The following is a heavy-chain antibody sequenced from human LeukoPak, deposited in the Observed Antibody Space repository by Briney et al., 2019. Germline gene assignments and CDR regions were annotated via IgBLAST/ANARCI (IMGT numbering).Heavy chain of an antibody. V-gene: IGHV4-59*01. CDR1: GGSISSYY. CDR3: ARWLQSGSVDY. J-gene: IGHJ4*02. D-gene: IGHD5-24*01. CDR2: IYYSGST. Sequence: PSETLSLTCTVSGGSISSYYWSWIRQPPGKGLEWIGYIYYSGSTNYNPSLKSRVTISVDTSKNQFSLKLSSVTAADTAVYYCARWLQSGSVDYWGQGTLVTVSS.